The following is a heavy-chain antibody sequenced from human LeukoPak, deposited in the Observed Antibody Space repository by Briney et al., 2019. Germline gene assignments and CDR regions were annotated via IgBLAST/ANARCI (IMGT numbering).Heavy chain of an antibody. CDR3: ARVLVFGMLTQDWFDP. V-gene: IGHV4-39*07. Sequence: PSETLSLTCSVSGGSNSSSNYYWGWIRQPPGTGPEWIGTIYYSGSTYHNPSLKSRVTISVDTSKNQFSLKLSSVTAADTAVYYCARVLVFGMLTQDWFDPWGQGTLVTVSS. J-gene: IGHJ5*02. CDR2: IYYSGST. D-gene: IGHD3-3*01. CDR1: GGSNSSSNYY.